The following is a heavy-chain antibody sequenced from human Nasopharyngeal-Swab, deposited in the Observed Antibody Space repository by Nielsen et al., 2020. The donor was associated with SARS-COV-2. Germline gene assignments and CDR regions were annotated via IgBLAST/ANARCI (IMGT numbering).Heavy chain of an antibody. CDR3: ARENQGTGGSDY. J-gene: IGHJ4*02. Sequence: GESLKISCAASGFTFSSYAMSWVRQAPGKGLEWVSVIYSGGSTYYADSVKGRFTISRHNSKNTLCLQMNSLRPEDTAVYYCARENQGTGGSDYWGQGTLVTVSS. V-gene: IGHV3-53*04. CDR2: IYSGGST. D-gene: IGHD1-14*01. CDR1: GFTFSSYA.